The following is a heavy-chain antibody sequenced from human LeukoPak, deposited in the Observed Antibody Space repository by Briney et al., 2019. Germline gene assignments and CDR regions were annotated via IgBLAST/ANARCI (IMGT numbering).Heavy chain of an antibody. CDR3: AGGRYVTTRGGAAAGFLDY. Sequence: SETLSLTCAVYGGSFSGYYWSWIRQPPGKGLEWIGEINHSGSTNYNPSLKSRVTISVDTSKNQFSLKLSSVTAADTAVYYCAGGRYVTTRGGAAAGFLDYWGQGTLVTVST. CDR1: GGSFSGYY. V-gene: IGHV4-34*01. D-gene: IGHD6-13*01. J-gene: IGHJ4*02. CDR2: INHSGST.